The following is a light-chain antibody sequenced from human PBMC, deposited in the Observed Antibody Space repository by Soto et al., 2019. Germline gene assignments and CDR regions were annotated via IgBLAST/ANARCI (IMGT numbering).Light chain of an antibody. J-gene: IGLJ1*01. CDR2: EVT. V-gene: IGLV2-8*01. CDR3: SSFTGASTI. Sequence: QSVLTQPPSASGSPGQSVTISCTGTSSDVGGYNYVSWYQQHPGKAPKLVIYEVTKRPSGVPDRLSGSKSGNTASLTVSRLQAEDEADYYCSSFTGASTIFGTGTKVTVL. CDR1: SSDVGGYNY.